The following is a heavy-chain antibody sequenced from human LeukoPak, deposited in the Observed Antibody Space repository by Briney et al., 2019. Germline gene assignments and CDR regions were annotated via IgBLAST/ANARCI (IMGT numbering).Heavy chain of an antibody. J-gene: IGHJ4*02. CDR3: ARVTDWNDLDY. CDR2: IYYSGST. V-gene: IGHV4-39*07. D-gene: IGHD1-1*01. CDR1: GGSISSSSYY. Sequence: SETLSLTCTVSGGSISSSSYYWGWIRQPPGKGLEWIGSIYYSGSTYYNPSLKSRVTISVDTSKNRFSLKLSSVTAAGTAVYYCARVTDWNDLDYWGREPWSPSP.